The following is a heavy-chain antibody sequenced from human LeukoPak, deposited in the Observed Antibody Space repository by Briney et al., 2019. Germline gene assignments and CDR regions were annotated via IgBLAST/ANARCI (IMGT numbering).Heavy chain of an antibody. CDR1: GFTFSSYA. Sequence: GGSLRLSCAASGFTFSSYAMSWVRQAPGKGLEWVSAISGSGGSTYYADSVKGRFTISRDNSKNTLYLQMNSLRAEDTAVYYCAKAPYYYDSSGYSTFDYWGQGTLVTVSS. CDR3: AKAPYYYDSSGYSTFDY. D-gene: IGHD3-22*01. V-gene: IGHV3-23*01. J-gene: IGHJ4*02. CDR2: ISGSGGST.